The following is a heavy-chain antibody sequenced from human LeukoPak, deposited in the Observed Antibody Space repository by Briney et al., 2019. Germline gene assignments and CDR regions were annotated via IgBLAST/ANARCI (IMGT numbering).Heavy chain of an antibody. CDR2: ISYEGSNK. V-gene: IGHV3-30*04. Sequence: GRSLRLSCAASGFTFSSYAMHWVRQAPGKGLEGVAVISYEGSNKYYADSGKGRFTISRDNSKNTLYLQMNSLRAEDTAVYYCARGNSRTYYFDYWGQGTLVTVSS. D-gene: IGHD6-13*01. CDR3: ARGNSRTYYFDY. J-gene: IGHJ4*02. CDR1: GFTFSSYA.